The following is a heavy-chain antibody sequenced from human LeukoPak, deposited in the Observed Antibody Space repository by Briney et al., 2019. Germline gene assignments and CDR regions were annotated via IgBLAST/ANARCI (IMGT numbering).Heavy chain of an antibody. J-gene: IGHJ4*02. CDR1: GGSISSGDYY. CDR2: IYYSGST. V-gene: IGHV4-30-4*08. D-gene: IGHD3-3*01. CDR3: ARGLTIFAPLDS. Sequence: SQTLSLTCTVSGGSISSGDYYWNWIRQPPGKGLEWIGYIYYSGSTYYNTSLKSRSTISKDTSKNQFSLRLSSVTAADTAVYYCARGLTIFAPLDSWGQGTLVTVSS.